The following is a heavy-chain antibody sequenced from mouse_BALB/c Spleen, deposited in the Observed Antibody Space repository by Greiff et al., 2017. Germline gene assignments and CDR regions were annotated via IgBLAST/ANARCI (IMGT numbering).Heavy chain of an antibody. CDR2: IYPGDGDT. CDR1: GYAFSSYW. J-gene: IGHJ3*01. V-gene: IGHV1-80*01. Sequence: QVQLQQSGAELVRPGSSVKISCKASGYAFSSYWMNWVQQRPGQGLEWIGQIYPGDGDTNYNGKFKGKATLTADKSSSTAYMQLSSLTSEDSAVYFCARGSYGNSAWFAYWGQGTLVTVSA. CDR3: ARGSYGNSAWFAY. D-gene: IGHD2-10*02.